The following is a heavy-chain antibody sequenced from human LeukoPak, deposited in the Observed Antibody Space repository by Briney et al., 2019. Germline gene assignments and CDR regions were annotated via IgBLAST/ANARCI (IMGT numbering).Heavy chain of an antibody. CDR2: VYYNGHT. D-gene: IGHD5-24*01. V-gene: IGHV4-39*01. CDR3: ARGARAGYNLEPFDY. CDR1: GGSINSNSHH. Sequence: SETLSLTCTVSGGSINSNSHHWGWIRQPPGKGLEWIGSVYYNGHTYYNPSLKSRVTISVDTSKNQFSLKLTSVTAADTAVYYCARGARAGYNLEPFDYWGQGTLVTVSS. J-gene: IGHJ4*02.